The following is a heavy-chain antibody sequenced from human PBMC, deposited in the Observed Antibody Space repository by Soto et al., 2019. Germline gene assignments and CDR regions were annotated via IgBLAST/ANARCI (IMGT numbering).Heavy chain of an antibody. V-gene: IGHV4-4*02. CDR1: GGSVSSSNW. Sequence: PSETLSLTCIVSGGSVSSSNWWSWVRQPPGKGLEWIGEIYHSGSTTYNPSLKSRATISVDKSENQFSLRLKSVTAADTAVYYCARDKKYYYDSSGYSPNPYYYYGMDVWGQGTTVTVSS. CDR3: ARDKKYYYDSSGYSPNPYYYYGMDV. D-gene: IGHD3-22*01. J-gene: IGHJ6*02. CDR2: IYHSGST.